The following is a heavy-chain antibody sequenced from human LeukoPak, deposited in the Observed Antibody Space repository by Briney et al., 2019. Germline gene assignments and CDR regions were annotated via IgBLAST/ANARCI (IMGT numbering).Heavy chain of an antibody. J-gene: IGHJ5*02. Sequence: PSETLSLTCTVSGGSLSSYYWSWIRQPPGKGLEWIGYIYYSGSTNYNPSLTSRVTISVDTSKNQFSLKLSSVTAADTAVYSCARGGYYGSGNDFRFDHWGQGTLVTVSS. CDR2: IYYSGST. CDR3: ARGGYYGSGNDFRFDH. CDR1: GGSLSSYY. V-gene: IGHV4-59*01. D-gene: IGHD3-10*01.